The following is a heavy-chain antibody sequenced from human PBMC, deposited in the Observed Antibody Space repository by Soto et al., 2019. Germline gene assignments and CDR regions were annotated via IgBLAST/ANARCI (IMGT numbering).Heavy chain of an antibody. CDR2: IYSGGTT. D-gene: IGHD4-17*01. J-gene: IGHJ3*01. Sequence: PGGSLRLSCAASGFSVSINYVNWVRQAPGKGLEWVSVIYSGGTTHYADSVKGRFTISRDTSKNTLYLQMNSLRVEDTAVYYCAGDSTDGDFVDAFDVWGQGTMVTVSS. CDR3: AGDSTDGDFVDAFDV. V-gene: IGHV3-66*01. CDR1: GFSVSINY.